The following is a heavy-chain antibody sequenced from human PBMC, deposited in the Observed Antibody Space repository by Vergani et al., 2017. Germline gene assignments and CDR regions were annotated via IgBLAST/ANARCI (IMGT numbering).Heavy chain of an antibody. CDR2: INPKNGLT. CDR1: GYTFTGYY. V-gene: IGHV1-2*02. J-gene: IGHJ4*02. D-gene: IGHD3-16*01. Sequence: QVQLVQSGSELKKPGASVRISCEASGYTFTGYYLHWVRLAPGQGLEWMGWINPKNGLTKYAQRFQGRVSLTRDTSITTAFMELSSLRSDDTAMYYCTSFPTETSEYYDSTGYYHRFFEKWGQGTLVTVSS. CDR3: TSFPTETSEYYDSTGYYHRFFEK.